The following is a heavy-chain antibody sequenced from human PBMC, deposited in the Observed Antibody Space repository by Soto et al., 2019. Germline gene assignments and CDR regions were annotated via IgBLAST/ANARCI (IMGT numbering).Heavy chain of an antibody. V-gene: IGHV4-4*02. J-gene: IGHJ4*02. CDR2: IYHSGST. CDR1: GGSISSSNW. CDR3: ARAAMGGSSWPFDY. D-gene: IGHD6-13*01. Sequence: SETLSLTCAVSGGSISSSNWWSWVRQPPGKGPEWIGEIYHSGSTNYNPSLKSRVTISVDKSKNQFSLKLSSVTAADTAVYYCARAAMGGSSWPFDYWGQGTLVTVSS.